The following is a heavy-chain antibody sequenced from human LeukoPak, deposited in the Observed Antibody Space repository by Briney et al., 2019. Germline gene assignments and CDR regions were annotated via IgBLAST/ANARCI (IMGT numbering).Heavy chain of an antibody. D-gene: IGHD2-2*01. V-gene: IGHV3-23*01. CDR2: ISGSGGST. CDR3: AKDLVVPNYCSSTSCSQPRAFDI. Sequence: PGGSLRLSCAASGFTFSSYAMSWVRQAPGKGLEWVSGISGSGGSTYYADSVKGRFTISRDNSKNTLYLQMNSLRAEDTAVYYCAKDLVVPNYCSSTSCSQPRAFDIWGQGTMVTVSS. J-gene: IGHJ3*02. CDR1: GFTFSSYA.